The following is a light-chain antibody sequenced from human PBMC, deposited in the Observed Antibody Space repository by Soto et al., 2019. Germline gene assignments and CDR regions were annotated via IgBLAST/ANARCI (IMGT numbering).Light chain of an antibody. J-gene: IGKJ1*01. CDR1: QSISSY. CDR2: AAS. Sequence: DIQMTQSPSSLSASVGDRVTITCRASQSISSYLNWYQQKPGKAPNLLIYAASSLQSGVPSRFSGSGSGTDFTLTISSLQPEDFATYYCQQSYGSTRTCGQVTKVDIK. V-gene: IGKV1-39*01. CDR3: QQSYGSTRT.